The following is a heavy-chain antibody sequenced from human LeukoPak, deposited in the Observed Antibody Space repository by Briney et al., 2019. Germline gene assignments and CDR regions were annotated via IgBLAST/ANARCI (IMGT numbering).Heavy chain of an antibody. CDR3: ARGGSTGYNYNAFDI. Sequence: GGSLRLSCAASGFTFSSCEMNWVRQAPGKGLEWVSYISSSSTTKLYADSVKGRFTISRDNSKNSLYLQMNSLRAEDTAVYYCARGGSTGYNYNAFDIWGQGTMVTVSS. J-gene: IGHJ3*02. CDR2: ISSSSTTK. V-gene: IGHV3-48*03. CDR1: GFTFSSCE. D-gene: IGHD3-22*01.